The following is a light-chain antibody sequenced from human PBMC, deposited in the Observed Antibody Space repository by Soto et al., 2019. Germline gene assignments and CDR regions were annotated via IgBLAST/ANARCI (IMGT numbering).Light chain of an antibody. Sequence: DIQMTQSPSTLSTSVGDRVTITCRASQSVSNWLAWYQQKPGKAPKLLIYDVSSLQSGVPSRFSGSGSGTEFTLTISSLQPDDFATYCCQQYNDYSRTFGQGTKVDIK. J-gene: IGKJ1*01. CDR2: DVS. CDR3: QQYNDYSRT. CDR1: QSVSNW. V-gene: IGKV1-5*01.